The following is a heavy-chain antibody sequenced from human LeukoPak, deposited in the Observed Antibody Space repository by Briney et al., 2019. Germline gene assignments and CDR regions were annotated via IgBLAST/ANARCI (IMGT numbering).Heavy chain of an antibody. J-gene: IGHJ3*02. V-gene: IGHV4-39*07. CDR3: ARRWISDTFDAFDI. Sequence: SETLSLTCTVSGGSISSSSYYWGWIRQPPGKGLEWIGSIYYSGSTYYNPSLKSRVTISVDTSKNQFSLKLSSVTAADTAVYYCARRWISDTFDAFDIWGQGTMVTVSS. D-gene: IGHD5-18*01. CDR2: IYYSGST. CDR1: GGSISSSSYY.